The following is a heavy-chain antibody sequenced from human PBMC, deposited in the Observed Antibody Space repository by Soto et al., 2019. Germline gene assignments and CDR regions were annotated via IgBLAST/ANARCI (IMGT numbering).Heavy chain of an antibody. V-gene: IGHV3-23*01. CDR2: ISGSGGST. CDR3: AKEARVYYDSSGSFDY. Sequence: EGSLRLSCAASGFTFSSYAMSWVRQAPGKGLEWVSAISGSGGSTYYADSVKGRFTISRDNSKNTLYLQMNSLRAEDTAVYYCAKEARVYYDSSGSFDYWGQGTLVTVSS. J-gene: IGHJ4*02. D-gene: IGHD3-22*01. CDR1: GFTFSSYA.